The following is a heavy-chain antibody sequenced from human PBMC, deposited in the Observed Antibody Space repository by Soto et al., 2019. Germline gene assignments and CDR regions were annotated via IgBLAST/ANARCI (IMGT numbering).Heavy chain of an antibody. CDR3: ARGGDGYNYVWFDP. D-gene: IGHD5-12*01. CDR1: GGTFSSYA. J-gene: IGHJ5*02. Sequence: ASVKVSCKASGGTFSSYAISWVRQAPGQGLEWMGGIIPIFGTANYAQKFQGRVTITADKFTSTAYMELSSLRSEDTAVYYCARGGDGYNYVWFDPWGQGTLVTVSS. V-gene: IGHV1-69*06. CDR2: IIPIFGTA.